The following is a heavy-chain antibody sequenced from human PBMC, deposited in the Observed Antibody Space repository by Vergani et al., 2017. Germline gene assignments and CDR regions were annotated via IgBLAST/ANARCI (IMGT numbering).Heavy chain of an antibody. V-gene: IGHV3-11*05. CDR3: ARDRPAYYYDSSGYPGY. CDR2: IRSSSSYT. CDR1: GFTFSDYY. J-gene: IGHJ4*02. D-gene: IGHD3-22*01. Sequence: QVQLVESGGGLVKPGGSLRLSCAASGFTFSDYYMSWIRQAPGKGLEWVSYIRSSSSYTNYADSVKGRFTISRDNAKNSLYLQMNSLRAEDTAVYYCARDRPAYYYDSSGYPGYWGQGTLVTVSS.